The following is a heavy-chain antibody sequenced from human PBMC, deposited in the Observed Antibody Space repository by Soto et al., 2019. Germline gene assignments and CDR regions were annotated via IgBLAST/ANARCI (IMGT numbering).Heavy chain of an antibody. D-gene: IGHD6-6*01. CDR2: ISYDGSNK. Sequence: VQLLESGGGLVRPGESLRLSCTASGFTFSSYAMHWVRQAPGKGLEWVAVISYDGSNKYYADSVKGRFTISRDNSKNTLYLQMNSLRAEDTAVYYCAREEYSSSNSYAFDIWGQGTMVTVSS. J-gene: IGHJ3*02. CDR3: AREEYSSSNSYAFDI. V-gene: IGHV3-30-3*01. CDR1: GFTFSSYA.